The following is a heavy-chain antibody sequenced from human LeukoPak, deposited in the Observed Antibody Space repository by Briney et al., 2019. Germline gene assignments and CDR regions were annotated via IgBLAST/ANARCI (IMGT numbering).Heavy chain of an antibody. Sequence: GASVKASCKASGGTFSSYAISWVRQAPGQGLEWMGGIIPIFGTANYAQKFQGRVTITADESTSTAYMELSSLRSEDTAVYYCARSSFAVAGPFDYWGQGTLVTVSS. CDR3: ARSSFAVAGPFDY. CDR1: GGTFSSYA. J-gene: IGHJ4*02. CDR2: IIPIFGTA. D-gene: IGHD6-19*01. V-gene: IGHV1-69*13.